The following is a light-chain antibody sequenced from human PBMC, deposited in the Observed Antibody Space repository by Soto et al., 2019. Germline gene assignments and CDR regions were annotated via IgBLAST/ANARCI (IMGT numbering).Light chain of an antibody. CDR2: RSD. J-gene: IGLJ2*01. CDR3: AAWDDSRYGVV. CDR1: SSNIGSNH. V-gene: IGLV1-44*01. Sequence: QSVLTQSPSASGTPGQRVIIACSGSSSNIGSNHVNWYRHLPGAAPKLLIFRSDQRPSGVPDRFSGSKSGTTASLAISGLKSGDAADYYCAAWDDSRYGVVFGGGTKLTVL.